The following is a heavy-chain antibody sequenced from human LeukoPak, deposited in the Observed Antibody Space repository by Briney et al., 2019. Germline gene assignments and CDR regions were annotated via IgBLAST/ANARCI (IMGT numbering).Heavy chain of an antibody. Sequence: SETLSLTCAVYGGSFSGYYWSWIRQPPGKGLEWIGEINHSGSTNYNPSLKSRVTISVDTSKNQFSLKLSSVTAADTAVYYCARAHYYGSGSYYNRLSMGFDYWGQGTLVTVSS. V-gene: IGHV4-34*01. CDR1: GGSFSGYY. D-gene: IGHD3-10*01. J-gene: IGHJ4*02. CDR3: ARAHYYGSGSYYNRLSMGFDY. CDR2: INHSGST.